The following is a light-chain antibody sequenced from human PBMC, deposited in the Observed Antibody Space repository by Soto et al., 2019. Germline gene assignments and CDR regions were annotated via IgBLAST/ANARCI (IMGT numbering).Light chain of an antibody. V-gene: IGKV3-20*01. CDR3: QQYGSSPPT. CDR2: GAS. Sequence: EIVLTQSQGTLSLSPGERATLSCRASQSVRNNYLAWYQRKPGQAPRLLIYGASYRATDIPGRFSGSGSGTDFTLTITRLEPEDFAVYYCQQYGSSPPTFGQGTKVEIK. J-gene: IGKJ1*01. CDR1: QSVRNNY.